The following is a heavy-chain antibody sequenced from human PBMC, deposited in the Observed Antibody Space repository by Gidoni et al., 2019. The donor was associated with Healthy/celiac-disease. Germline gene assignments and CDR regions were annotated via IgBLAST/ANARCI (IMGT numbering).Heavy chain of an antibody. CDR3: ARGIIKYYDFWSGFPENYMDV. J-gene: IGHJ6*03. V-gene: IGHV3-48*01. Sequence: EVQLVESGGGLVQPGGSLRLSCAASGFTFRSYSMTWVRQAPGKGLEWFSYISSRSSTIYYADSVKGRFTISRDNAKNTLYLQMNSLRAEDTAVYYCARGIIKYYDFWSGFPENYMDVWGKGTTVTVSS. CDR1: GFTFRSYS. D-gene: IGHD3-3*01. CDR2: ISSRSSTI.